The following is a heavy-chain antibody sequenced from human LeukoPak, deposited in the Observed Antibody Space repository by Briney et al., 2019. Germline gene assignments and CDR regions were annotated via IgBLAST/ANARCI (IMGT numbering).Heavy chain of an antibody. J-gene: IGHJ4*02. CDR3: ARLSPHYDSSGYYYGFDY. Sequence: SETLSLTCTVSGGSISSYYWSWIRQPPGKGLEWIGYIYYSGSTNYNPSLKSRVTISVDTSKNQFSLKLSSVTAADTAVYYCARLSPHYDSSGYYYGFDYWGQGTLVTVSS. CDR2: IYYSGST. CDR1: GGSISSYY. D-gene: IGHD3-22*01. V-gene: IGHV4-59*01.